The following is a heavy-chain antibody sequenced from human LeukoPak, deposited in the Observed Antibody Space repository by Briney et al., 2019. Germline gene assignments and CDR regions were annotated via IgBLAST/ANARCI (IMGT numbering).Heavy chain of an antibody. V-gene: IGHV3-21*01. D-gene: IGHD3/OR15-3a*01. CDR1: GFTFSSYG. CDR3: AKGRWTLDY. J-gene: IGHJ4*02. CDR2: ISSSSTYI. Sequence: PGGSLRLSCAASGFTFSSYGMNWVRQAPGKGLEWVSSISSSSTYIYYADSMKGRFTISRDNAKNSLYLQMNSLRAEDTAVYYCAKGRWTLDYWGQGTLVTVSS.